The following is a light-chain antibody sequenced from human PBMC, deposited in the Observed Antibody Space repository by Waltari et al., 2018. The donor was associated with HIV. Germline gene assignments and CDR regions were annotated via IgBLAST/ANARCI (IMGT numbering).Light chain of an antibody. CDR2: AAS. CDR1: QGISNF. J-gene: IGKJ3*01. Sequence: DIQMTQSPSSVSVSVGDRVIITCRASQGISNFLAWFQQKPGKAPKSLIYAASTLHPGVPSKFSGSGSETDFTLTISSLQPEEMCKEECRQYKTYPFTFGPGTKVDF. CDR3: RQYKTYPFT. V-gene: IGKV1-16*02.